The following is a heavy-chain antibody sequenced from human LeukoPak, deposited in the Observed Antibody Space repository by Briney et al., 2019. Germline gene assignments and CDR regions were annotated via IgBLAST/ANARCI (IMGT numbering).Heavy chain of an antibody. V-gene: IGHV3-21*01. Sequence: KPGGSLRLSCAASGFTFSTYAMNWVRQAPGKGLEWVSSISVTSTHIYYAASVKGRFTVSRDNAKNSLTLQMKGLRAEDTALYYCARGDASLQRNDALDIWGQGTMVSVSS. CDR1: GFTFSTYA. CDR3: ARGDASLQRNDALDI. J-gene: IGHJ3*02. CDR2: ISVTSTHI. D-gene: IGHD3-16*01.